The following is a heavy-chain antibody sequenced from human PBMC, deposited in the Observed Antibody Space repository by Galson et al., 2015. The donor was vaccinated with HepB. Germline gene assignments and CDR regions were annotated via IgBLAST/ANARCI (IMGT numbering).Heavy chain of an antibody. V-gene: IGHV3-30*18. Sequence: SLRLSCAASGFTFRSCGMHWVRQAPGKGLEWVAVISYDGSNKYYADSVKGRFTISRDNSKNTLYLQVNSLRAEDTAVYYCAKDLTIFGVPSGNPDYWGQGTLVTVSS. D-gene: IGHD3-3*01. CDR2: ISYDGSNK. CDR3: AKDLTIFGVPSGNPDY. J-gene: IGHJ4*02. CDR1: GFTFRSCG.